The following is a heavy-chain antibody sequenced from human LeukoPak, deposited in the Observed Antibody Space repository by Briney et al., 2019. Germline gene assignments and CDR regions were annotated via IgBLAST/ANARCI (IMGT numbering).Heavy chain of an antibody. Sequence: GGSLRLSCAASGFTFSSYAMSWVRQAPGKGLEWVSAISGSGGSTYYADSVKGRFTISRDNSKNTLYLQMNSLRAEDTAVYYCAKSLVYGEYVGSYFDYWGQGTLVTVSS. CDR3: AKSLVYGEYVGSYFDY. CDR2: ISGSGGST. D-gene: IGHD4-17*01. V-gene: IGHV3-23*01. CDR1: GFTFSSYA. J-gene: IGHJ4*02.